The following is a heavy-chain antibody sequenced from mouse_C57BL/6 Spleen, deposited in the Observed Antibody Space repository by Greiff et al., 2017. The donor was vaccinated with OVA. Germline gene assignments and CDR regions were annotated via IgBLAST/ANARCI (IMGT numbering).Heavy chain of an antibody. J-gene: IGHJ4*01. CDR3: ARVVATDYYAMDY. D-gene: IGHD1-1*01. V-gene: IGHV1-80*01. Sequence: VQLQQSGAELVKPGASVKISCKASGYAFSSYWMNWVKQRPGKGLEWIGQIYPGDGDTNYNGKFKGKATLTADRSSSTAYMQLSSLTSEDSAVYFCARVVATDYYAMDYWGQGTSVTVSS. CDR2: IYPGDGDT. CDR1: GYAFSSYW.